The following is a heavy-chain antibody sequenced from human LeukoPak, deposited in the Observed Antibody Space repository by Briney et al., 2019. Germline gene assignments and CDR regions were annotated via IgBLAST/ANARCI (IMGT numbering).Heavy chain of an antibody. V-gene: IGHV4-59*08. D-gene: IGHD2/OR15-2a*01. CDR3: ARHLGNRGYYYYGMDV. CDR1: GGSISSYY. Sequence: SETLSLTCIVSGGSISSYYWSWIRQPPGKGLEWIGYIFYSGSTNYNPSLKSRVTISVDTSKNQFSLKLSSVTAADTAVYYCARHLGNRGYYYYGMDVWGQGTTVTVSS. J-gene: IGHJ6*02. CDR2: IFYSGST.